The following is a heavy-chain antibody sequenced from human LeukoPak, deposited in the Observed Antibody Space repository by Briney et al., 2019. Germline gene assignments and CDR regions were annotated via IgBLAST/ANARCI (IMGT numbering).Heavy chain of an antibody. CDR1: GYTFTSYG. V-gene: IGHV1-18*01. CDR3: ARDGEQQLVMYYYYGMDV. Sequence: PSVKVSCKASGYTFTSYGISWVRQAPGQGLKWMGWISAYNGNTNYAQKLQGRVTMTTDTSTSTAYMELRSLRSDDTAVYYCARDGEQQLVMYYYYGMDVWGQGTTVTVSS. D-gene: IGHD6-13*01. CDR2: ISAYNGNT. J-gene: IGHJ6*02.